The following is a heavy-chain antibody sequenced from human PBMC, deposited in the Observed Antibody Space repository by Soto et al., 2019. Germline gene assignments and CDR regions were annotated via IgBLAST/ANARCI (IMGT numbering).Heavy chain of an antibody. V-gene: IGHV3-30-3*01. D-gene: IGHD6-13*01. CDR3: AREEGVISSWYFDY. CDR2: ISYDGRNK. CDR1: GFTFSSYA. Sequence: QVQLVESGGDVVQPGRSLRLSCAASGFTFSSYAMHWVRQAPGKGLEWVAVISYDGRNKYYADSVKGRFTISRDNSKNTLYLQMDVLRAEDTPVYYCAREEGVISSWYFDYWGQVTLVPVSS. J-gene: IGHJ4*02.